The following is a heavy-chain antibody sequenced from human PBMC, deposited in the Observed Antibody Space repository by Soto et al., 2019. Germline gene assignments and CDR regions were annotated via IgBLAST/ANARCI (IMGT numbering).Heavy chain of an antibody. CDR3: ARGTYYGSGSNAFDI. V-gene: IGHV4-59*01. CDR1: GGSISPYY. Sequence: SETLSLTCTISGGSISPYYWSWIRQPPGKGLERIGYIYYSGTTNYNPSLQSRVTMSVDTSKNQFSLKLSSVTAADTAVYYCARGTYYGSGSNAFDIWARGTVVTVSS. D-gene: IGHD3-10*01. J-gene: IGHJ3*02. CDR2: IYYSGTT.